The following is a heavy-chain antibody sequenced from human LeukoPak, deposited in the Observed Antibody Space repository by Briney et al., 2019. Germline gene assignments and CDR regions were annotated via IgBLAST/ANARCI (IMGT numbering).Heavy chain of an antibody. J-gene: IGHJ4*02. D-gene: IGHD6-19*01. CDR1: GFTFDDYA. CDR2: ISWNSGSI. Sequence: PGRSLRLSCAVSGFTFDDYAMHWVRQAPGKGLEWVSGISWNSGSIGYADSVKGRFTISRDNAKNSLYLQMNSLRAEDTALYYCAKATGYSSGWYGDWGQGTLVTVSS. CDR3: AKATGYSSGWYGD. V-gene: IGHV3-9*01.